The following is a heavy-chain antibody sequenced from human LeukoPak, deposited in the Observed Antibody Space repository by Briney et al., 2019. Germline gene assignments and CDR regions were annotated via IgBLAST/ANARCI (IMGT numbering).Heavy chain of an antibody. J-gene: IGHJ3*02. Sequence: GGSLRLSCAASGFTFSSYAMHWVRQAPGKGLERVAVISYDGSNKYYADSVKGRFTISRDNSKNTLYLQMNSLRAKDTAVYYCARDSPHIVVVPAAMPDAFDIWGQGTMVTVSS. V-gene: IGHV3-30-3*01. D-gene: IGHD2-2*01. CDR3: ARDSPHIVVVPAAMPDAFDI. CDR2: ISYDGSNK. CDR1: GFTFSSYA.